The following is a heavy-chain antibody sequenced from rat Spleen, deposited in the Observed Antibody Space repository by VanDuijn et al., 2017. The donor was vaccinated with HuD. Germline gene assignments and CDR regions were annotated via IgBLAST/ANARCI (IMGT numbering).Heavy chain of an antibody. CDR3: TRSGGHYFDY. CDR2: MWSGGST. J-gene: IGHJ2*01. Sequence: VQLKESGPGLVQPSQTLSLTCTVSGFSLTDYSVHWVRQPPGKGLEWMGVMWSGGSTAYNSALKSRLSISRDTSKSQVFLKINSLQTEDTAIYYCTRSGGHYFDYWGQGVMVTVSS. CDR1: GFSLTDYS. D-gene: IGHD4-3*01. V-gene: IGHV2S63*01.